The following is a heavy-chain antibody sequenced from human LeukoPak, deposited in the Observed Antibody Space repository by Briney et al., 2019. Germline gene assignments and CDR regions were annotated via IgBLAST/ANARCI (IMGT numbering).Heavy chain of an antibody. CDR1: GGGSISSSNHY. V-gene: IGHV4-39*01. J-gene: IGHJ3*02. D-gene: IGHD3-22*01. Sequence: SETLSLTCIVSGGGSISSSNHYWGWIRQPPGKGLEWIGSINYSGSTQYNPSLKSRVTLSVDTSKDQFSLKLSSVTAADTAVYYCARGYPPYYYDSSGFDAFDIWGQGTMVTVSS. CDR2: INYSGST. CDR3: ARGYPPYYYDSSGFDAFDI.